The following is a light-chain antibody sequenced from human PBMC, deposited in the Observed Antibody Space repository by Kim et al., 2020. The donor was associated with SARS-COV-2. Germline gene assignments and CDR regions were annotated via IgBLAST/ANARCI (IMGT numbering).Light chain of an antibody. Sequence: DIQMTQSQSPLSASVGDRVTITCQASQHIANYLNWYQQKPGKAPELLIYDASNLETGVSSRFGGSGFETDFSFTISTLQPEDIATYYCQLDDSRFFSFGGGTKVDIK. CDR1: QHIANY. CDR2: DAS. V-gene: IGKV1-33*01. CDR3: QLDDSRFFS. J-gene: IGKJ4*01.